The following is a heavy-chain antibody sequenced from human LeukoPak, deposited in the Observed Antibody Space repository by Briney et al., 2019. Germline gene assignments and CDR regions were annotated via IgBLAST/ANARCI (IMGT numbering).Heavy chain of an antibody. V-gene: IGHV4-34*01. J-gene: IGHJ3*02. Sequence: SETLSLTCAVYGGSFSGYYWSWIRQPPGKGLEWIGEINHSGSTNYNPSLKSRVTISVDTSKNQFSLKLSSVTAADTAVYFCLRPRYQHSYAFDIWGQGTMVTVSS. CDR1: GGSFSGYY. CDR3: LRPRYQHSYAFDI. CDR2: INHSGST. D-gene: IGHD2-2*01.